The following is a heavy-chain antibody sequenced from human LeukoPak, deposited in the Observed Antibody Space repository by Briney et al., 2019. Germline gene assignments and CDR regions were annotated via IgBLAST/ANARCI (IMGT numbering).Heavy chain of an antibody. V-gene: IGHV3-30*18. CDR2: ISYDGSNK. Sequence: GGSLRLSCAASGFTLSSYGIHWVRQAPGKGLEWVAVISYDGSNKYYADSVKGRFTISRDNSKNTLYLQMNSLRAEDTAVYYCAKDPYSGSFDFDYWGQGTLVTVSS. CDR1: GFTLSSYG. CDR3: AKDPYSGSFDFDY. D-gene: IGHD1-26*01. J-gene: IGHJ4*02.